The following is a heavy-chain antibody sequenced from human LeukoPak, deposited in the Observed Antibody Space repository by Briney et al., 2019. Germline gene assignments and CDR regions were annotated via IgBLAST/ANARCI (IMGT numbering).Heavy chain of an antibody. CDR2: IYSGGST. D-gene: IGHD6-13*01. CDR3: AREYSSPNRLYYFDY. Sequence: PGGSLRLSCAASGFTVSSNYMSWVRQAPGKGLEWVSIIYSGGSTFYADSVKGRFTISRDNSKNTLYLQMNSLRAEDTAVYYCAREYSSPNRLYYFDYWGQGTLVTVSS. J-gene: IGHJ4*02. CDR1: GFTVSSNY. V-gene: IGHV3-53*01.